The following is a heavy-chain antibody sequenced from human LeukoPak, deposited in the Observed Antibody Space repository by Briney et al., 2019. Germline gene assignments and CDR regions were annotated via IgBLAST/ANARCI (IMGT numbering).Heavy chain of an antibody. CDR2: IYTSGST. D-gene: IGHD1-26*01. CDR1: GGSISSYY. CDR3: AREIPLVGATDY. J-gene: IGHJ4*02. Sequence: SETLSLTCTVSGGSISSYYWSWIRQPAGKGLEWIGRIYTSGSTNYNPSLKSRVTMSVDTSKNQFSLKLSSVTAADTAVCYCAREIPLVGATDYWGQGTLVTVSS. V-gene: IGHV4-4*07.